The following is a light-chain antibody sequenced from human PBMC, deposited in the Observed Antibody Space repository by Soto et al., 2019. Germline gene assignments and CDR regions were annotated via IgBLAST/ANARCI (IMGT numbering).Light chain of an antibody. J-gene: IGKJ5*01. CDR3: QQYGGSPLIT. CDR1: QRVLYSSNNKNY. V-gene: IGKV4-1*01. Sequence: VSAQTPDSLSFSLGERATINCKSSQRVLYSSNNKNYLACYQQKPGQPPKLLIYWASTRESGVPDRFSGSGSGTDFTLIINRLEPEDVAIYYCQQYGGSPLITFGQGTRLEIK. CDR2: WAS.